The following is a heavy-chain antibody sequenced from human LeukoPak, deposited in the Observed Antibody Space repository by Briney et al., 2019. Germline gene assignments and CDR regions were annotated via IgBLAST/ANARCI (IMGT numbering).Heavy chain of an antibody. J-gene: IGHJ5*02. Sequence: ASVKVSCKASRYTFTSYGISWVRQAPGHRLEWMGWISAYNVNTNYAQKLQGGVTMTTDTSTSTAYMELRRLRSDATAVYSCARIQGSSSWYWWFDPWGQGTLVTVSS. D-gene: IGHD6-13*01. CDR1: RYTFTSYG. CDR2: ISAYNVNT. CDR3: ARIQGSSSWYWWFDP. V-gene: IGHV1-18*01.